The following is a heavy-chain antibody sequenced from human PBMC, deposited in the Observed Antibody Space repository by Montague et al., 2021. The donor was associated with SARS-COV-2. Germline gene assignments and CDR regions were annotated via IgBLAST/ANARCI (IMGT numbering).Heavy chain of an antibody. Sequence: SLRLSCAASGFTFSSYAMHWVRQAPGKGLEWVTVISYGGSNKYYADSVKGRFTISRDNSKNTLYLQMNSLRAEDTAVYYCARDFRNIVATYGMDVWGQGTTVTVSS. J-gene: IGHJ6*02. CDR3: ARDFRNIVATYGMDV. D-gene: IGHD5-12*01. CDR1: GFTFSSYA. CDR2: ISYGGSNK. V-gene: IGHV3-30-3*01.